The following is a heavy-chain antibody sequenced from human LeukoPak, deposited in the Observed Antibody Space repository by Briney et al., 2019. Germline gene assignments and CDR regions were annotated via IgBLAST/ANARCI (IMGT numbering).Heavy chain of an antibody. V-gene: IGHV1-2*04. CDR1: GYTFTSYG. CDR2: INPNSGGI. J-gene: IGHJ4*02. CDR3: ARGPPLLGFDY. Sequence: ASVKVSCKASGYTFTSYGISWVRQAPGQGLEWMGWINPNSGGINYAQKFQGWVTMTRDTSISTAYMELSRLRSDDTAVYYCARGPPLLGFDYWGQGTLVTVSS. D-gene: IGHD2-15*01.